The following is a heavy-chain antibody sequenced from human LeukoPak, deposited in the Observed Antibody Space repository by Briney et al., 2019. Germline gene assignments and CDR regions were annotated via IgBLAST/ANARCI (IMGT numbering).Heavy chain of an antibody. D-gene: IGHD2-8*01. V-gene: IGHV4-59*01. CDR2: IYYSGST. J-gene: IGHJ6*02. Sequence: SETLSLTCTVSGGSISSYYWSWIRQPPGKGLEWIGYIYYSGSTNYNPSLKSRVTISVDTSKKQFSLILSSVTAADTAVYYCARTNGYYYYYGVDVWGQGTTVTVSS. CDR3: ARTNGYYYYYGVDV. CDR1: GGSISSYY.